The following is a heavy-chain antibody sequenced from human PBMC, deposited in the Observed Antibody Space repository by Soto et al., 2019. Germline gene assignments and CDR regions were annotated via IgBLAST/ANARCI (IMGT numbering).Heavy chain of an antibody. J-gene: IGHJ4*02. CDR1: GFTFSSYA. V-gene: IGHV3-23*01. CDR3: AKYPGSGSCYKGPDY. D-gene: IGHD3-10*01. CDR2: ISGSGGST. Sequence: GGSLRLSCAASGFTFSSYAMSWVRQAPGKGLEWASAISGSGGSTYYADSVKGRFTISRDNSKNTLYLQLNSLRAEDTAVYYCAKYPGSGSCYKGPDYCGQGILVTVSS.